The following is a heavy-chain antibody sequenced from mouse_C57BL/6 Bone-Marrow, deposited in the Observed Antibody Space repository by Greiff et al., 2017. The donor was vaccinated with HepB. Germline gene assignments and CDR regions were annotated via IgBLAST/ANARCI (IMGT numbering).Heavy chain of an antibody. CDR2: INYDGSST. V-gene: IGHV5-16*01. CDR1: GFTFSDYY. CDR3: ARDRNGWYFDV. J-gene: IGHJ1*03. Sequence: EVHLVESEGGLVQPGSSMKLSCTASGFTFSDYYMAWVRQVPEKGLEWVANINYDGSSTYYLDSLKSRFIISRDNAKNILYLQMSSLKSEDTATYYCARDRNGWYFDVWGTGTTVTVSS.